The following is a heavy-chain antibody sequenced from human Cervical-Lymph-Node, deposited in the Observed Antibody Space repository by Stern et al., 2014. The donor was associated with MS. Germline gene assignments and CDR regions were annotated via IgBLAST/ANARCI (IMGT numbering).Heavy chain of an antibody. CDR1: GFTFADCA. V-gene: IGHV3-9*01. Sequence: VQLVESGGGSVQPGRSLRLSCAASGFTFADCAMHWVRPAPGKGLEWVSGISWNSNNIGYADSVRGRFTISRDNAKNSLYLQMNGLRPEDTALYYCAKDISERHYYFDSWGEGTLVTVSS. J-gene: IGHJ4*02. CDR3: AKDISERHYYFDS. D-gene: IGHD3-16*02. CDR2: ISWNSNNI.